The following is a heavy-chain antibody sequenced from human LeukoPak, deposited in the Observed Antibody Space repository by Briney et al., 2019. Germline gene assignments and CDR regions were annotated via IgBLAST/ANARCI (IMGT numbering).Heavy chain of an antibody. V-gene: IGHV1-46*01. CDR3: AVQGGRSRIVVVPAAPGSWFDP. CDR1: GYTFTSYY. CDR2: INPSGGST. Sequence: ASVKVSCKASGYTFTSYYMDWVRQAPGQGLEWMGIINPSGGSTSYAQKFQGRVTMTRDMSTSTVYMELSSLRSEDTAVYYCAVQGGRSRIVVVPAAPGSWFDPWGQGTLVTVSS. J-gene: IGHJ5*02. D-gene: IGHD2-2*01.